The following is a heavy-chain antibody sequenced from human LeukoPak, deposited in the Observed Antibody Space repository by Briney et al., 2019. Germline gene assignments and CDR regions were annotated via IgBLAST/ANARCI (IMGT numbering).Heavy chain of an antibody. CDR1: GGSISSYY. CDR3: ARGTDCSGGSCLFDY. D-gene: IGHD2-15*01. V-gene: IGHV4-59*12. J-gene: IGHJ4*02. CDR2: IYYSGST. Sequence: SETLSLTCTVSGGSISSYYWSWIRQPPEKGLEWIGYIYYSGSTNYNPSLKSRVTISVDRSKNQFSLKLSSVTAADTAVYYCARGTDCSGGSCLFDYWGQGTLVTVSS.